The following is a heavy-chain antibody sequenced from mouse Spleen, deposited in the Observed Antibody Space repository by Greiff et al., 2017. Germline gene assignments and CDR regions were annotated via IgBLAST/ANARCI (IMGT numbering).Heavy chain of an antibody. CDR3: ERGKKYYGSKGFAY. V-gene: IGHV1-39*01. J-gene: IGHJ3*01. CDR1: GYSFTDYN. Sequence: VQLQQSGPELVKPGASVKISCKASGYSFTDYNMNWVKQSNGKSLEWIGVINPNYGTTSYNQKFKGKATLTVNPSSSTAYMQLNSLTSEDSAVYYCERGKKYYGSKGFAYWGQGTLVTVSA. CDR2: INPNYGTT. D-gene: IGHD1-1*01.